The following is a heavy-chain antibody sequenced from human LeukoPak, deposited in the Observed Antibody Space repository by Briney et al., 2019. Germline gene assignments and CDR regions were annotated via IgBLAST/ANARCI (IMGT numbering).Heavy chain of an antibody. J-gene: IGHJ4*02. CDR3: ARDGPGIAAAARHDY. D-gene: IGHD6-13*01. Sequence: GGSLRLPCAASGFTFSSYWMHWVRQAPGKGLVWVSRINSDGSSTSYADSVKGRFTISRDNAKNTLYLQMNSLRAEDTAVYYCARDGPGIAAAARHDYWGQGTLVTVSS. CDR2: INSDGSST. CDR1: GFTFSSYW. V-gene: IGHV3-74*01.